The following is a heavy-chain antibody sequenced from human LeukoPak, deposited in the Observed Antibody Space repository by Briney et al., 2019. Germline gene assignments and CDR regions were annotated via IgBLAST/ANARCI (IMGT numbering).Heavy chain of an antibody. CDR3: ARGGQIGNFDY. D-gene: IGHD3-22*01. CDR1: GYSISSGYY. Sequence: PSETLSLTCIVSGYSISSGYYWGWIRQPPGKGLEWIAIIYHSGNTYYNPSLKSRVTISVDTSKNQFSLKLSSVTAADTAVYYCARGGQIGNFDYWGQGTLVTVSS. V-gene: IGHV4-38-2*02. CDR2: IYHSGNT. J-gene: IGHJ4*02.